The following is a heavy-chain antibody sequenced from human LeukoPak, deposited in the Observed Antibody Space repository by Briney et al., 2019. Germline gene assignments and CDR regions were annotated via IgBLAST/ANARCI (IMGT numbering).Heavy chain of an antibody. D-gene: IGHD5-18*01. CDR2: IYYSGST. CDR3: ARLRVDTAMGIDY. CDR1: GGSISSGDYY. Sequence: SSETLSLTCTVSGGSISSGDYYWNWIRQHPGKGLEWVGYIYYSGSTNYNPSLKSRVTISVDTSKNQFSLKLSSVTAADTAVYYCARLRVDTAMGIDYWGQGTLVTVSS. V-gene: IGHV4-61*08. J-gene: IGHJ4*02.